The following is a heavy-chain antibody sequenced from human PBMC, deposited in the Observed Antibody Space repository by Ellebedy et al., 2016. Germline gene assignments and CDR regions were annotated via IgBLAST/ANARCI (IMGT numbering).Heavy chain of an antibody. V-gene: IGHV3-30-3*01. D-gene: IGHD2-21*01. CDR3: ARVEHIVCSTTNCPEGLDY. J-gene: IGHJ4*02. Sequence: GGSLRLSCAASGFTFGAYTMHWVRQAPGKGLEWVAVTSSDETSKFYTDSVHGRFTISRDNSKNTLYLQMDSLRAEDTAIYYCARVEHIVCSTTNCPEGLDYWGQGTLVTVSS. CDR2: TSSDETSK. CDR1: GFTFGAYT.